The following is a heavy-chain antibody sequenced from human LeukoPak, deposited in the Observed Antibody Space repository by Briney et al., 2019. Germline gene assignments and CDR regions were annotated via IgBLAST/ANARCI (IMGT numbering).Heavy chain of an antibody. Sequence: GGSLRLSCAASGFTFSSYAMSWVRQAPGKGPEWVSAISGSGGSTYYADSVKGRFTISRDNSKNTLYLQMNSLRAEDTAVYYCAKAQQLGRWYFDYWGQGTLVTVSS. V-gene: IGHV3-23*01. CDR2: ISGSGGST. CDR1: GFTFSSYA. J-gene: IGHJ4*02. CDR3: AKAQQLGRWYFDY. D-gene: IGHD6-13*01.